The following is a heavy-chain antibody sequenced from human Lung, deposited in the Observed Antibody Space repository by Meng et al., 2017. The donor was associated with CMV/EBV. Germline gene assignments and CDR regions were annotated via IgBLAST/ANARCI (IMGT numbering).Heavy chain of an antibody. CDR3: VKDFPGDYYPLCYFFSHGMDV. CDR1: GFNFKIYG. V-gene: IGHV3-30*02. Sequence: GGSLRLSCTTSGFNFKIYGMHWVRQLPGEGLERVAFIRYDEKTKYYANSVKGRVNIFRDNSRSTLYLQMNSLRVEDTAIYYCVKDFPGDYYPLCYFFSHGMDVWGQGTTVTVSS. D-gene: IGHD3-3*01. J-gene: IGHJ6*02. CDR2: IRYDEKTK.